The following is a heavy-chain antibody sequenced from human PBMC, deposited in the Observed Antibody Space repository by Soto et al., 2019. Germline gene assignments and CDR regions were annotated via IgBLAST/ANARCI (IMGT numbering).Heavy chain of an antibody. J-gene: IGHJ3*02. V-gene: IGHV5-51*01. CDR2: IYPGDSDT. CDR1: GYSFTSYW. Sequence: PGESLKISCRGSGYSFTSYWIGWVRHMPGKGLEWMGIIYPGDSDTRYSPSFQGQVTISADKSISTAYLQWSSLKASDTAMYYCARRGYSGYPNDAFDISGQGTMVSVSS. CDR3: ARRGYSGYPNDAFDI. D-gene: IGHD5-12*01.